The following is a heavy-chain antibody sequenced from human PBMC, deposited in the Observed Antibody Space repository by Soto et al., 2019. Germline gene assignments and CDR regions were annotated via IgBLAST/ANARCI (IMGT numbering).Heavy chain of an antibody. Sequence: SDTLSLTCAVYGGSFSGYYWTWIRQPPGTGLEWVGEINHSGSTNYNPSLKSRVTISVDTSKNQFSLKLTSVTAADTAVYYCARDKITGIFDYWGQGTLVT. D-gene: IGHD2-8*02. J-gene: IGHJ4*02. CDR1: GGSFSGYY. CDR3: ARDKITGIFDY. CDR2: INHSGST. V-gene: IGHV4-34*01.